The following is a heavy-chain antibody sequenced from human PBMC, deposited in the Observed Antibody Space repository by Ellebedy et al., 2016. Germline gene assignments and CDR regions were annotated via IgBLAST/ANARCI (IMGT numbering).Heavy chain of an antibody. Sequence: ASVKVSXXASGYTFSNYGITWVRQAPGQGLEWMGWISAYNGDTNYAQKLQDRVTMTTDTSTSTAYMELRSLKSDDTAMYYCARGGMLYCTSTYCVDYWGQGTLDTVSS. CDR1: GYTFSNYG. CDR2: ISAYNGDT. V-gene: IGHV1-18*01. J-gene: IGHJ4*02. D-gene: IGHD2-2*01. CDR3: ARGGMLYCTSTYCVDY.